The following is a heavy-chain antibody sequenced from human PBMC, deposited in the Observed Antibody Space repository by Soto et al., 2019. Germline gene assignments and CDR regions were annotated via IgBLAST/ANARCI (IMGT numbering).Heavy chain of an antibody. J-gene: IGHJ3*01. Sequence: QVHLVQSGAEVKKPGASVKVSCKASGYSFSNYGISWVREAPGQGLEWMGWISTYNGDTDYPQKVQGRVTMTTDTSTSTAYLELRSLSSADTAVYYCARDRWYYESTVYLGRALDVWGQGTMVTVSS. V-gene: IGHV1-18*01. CDR1: GYSFSNYG. CDR2: ISTYNGDT. CDR3: ARDRWYYESTVYLGRALDV. D-gene: IGHD3-22*01.